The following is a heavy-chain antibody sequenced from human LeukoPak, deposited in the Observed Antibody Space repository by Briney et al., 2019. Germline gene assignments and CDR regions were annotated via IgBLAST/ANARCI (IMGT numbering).Heavy chain of an antibody. CDR1: GFTFSSYS. J-gene: IGHJ4*02. D-gene: IGHD3-16*01. V-gene: IGHV3-48*01. CDR3: ARAKGYGCSDY. Sequence: SGGSLRLSCAASGFTFSSYSMNWVRQAPGKGLEWVSYISSSSSTIYYADSVKGRFTISRDNAKNSLYLQMNSLRAEDTAVYYCARAKGYGCSDYWGQGTLVTVSS. CDR2: ISSSSSTI.